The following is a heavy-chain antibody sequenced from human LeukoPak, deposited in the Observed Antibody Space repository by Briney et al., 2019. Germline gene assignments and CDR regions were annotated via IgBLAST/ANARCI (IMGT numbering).Heavy chain of an antibody. Sequence: PGGSLTLSCAASGFTFSSYAMSWVRQAPAKGLEWVSAISGSGGSTYYADSVKGRSTISRDNSKNTLYLQMNSLRAEDTAVYYCAKSGGYSGYEDFDYWGQGTLVTVSS. CDR3: AKSGGYSGYEDFDY. J-gene: IGHJ4*02. CDR1: GFTFSSYA. D-gene: IGHD5-12*01. V-gene: IGHV3-23*01. CDR2: ISGSGGST.